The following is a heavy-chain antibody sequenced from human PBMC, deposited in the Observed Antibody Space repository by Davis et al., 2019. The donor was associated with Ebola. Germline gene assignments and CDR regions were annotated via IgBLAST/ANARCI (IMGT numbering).Heavy chain of an antibody. CDR3: ATDYGAS. J-gene: IGHJ5*02. CDR2: INQSGST. D-gene: IGHD4-17*01. CDR1: GGSFSGYY. Sequence: MPSETLSLTCAVYGGSFSGYYWSWIRQPPGKGLEWIGEINQSGSTNYNPSLKSRVSISVDTSKNQFSLKLSSVTAADTAVYFCATDYGASWGQGTLVTVSS. V-gene: IGHV4-34*01.